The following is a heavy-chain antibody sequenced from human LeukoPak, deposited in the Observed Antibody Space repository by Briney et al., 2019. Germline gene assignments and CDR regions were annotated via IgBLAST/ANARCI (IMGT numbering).Heavy chain of an antibody. J-gene: IGHJ1*01. D-gene: IGHD6-6*01. CDR3: ARGRGGYSSSSAYFQH. V-gene: IGHV3-30-3*01. CDR2: ISYDGSNK. Sequence: GGSLRLSCAASGFTFSSYAMHWVRQAPGKGLEWVAVISYDGSNKYYADSVKGRFTISRDNSKNTLYLQMNSLRAEDTAVYYCARGRGGYSSSSAYFQHWGQGTLVTVSS. CDR1: GFTFSSYA.